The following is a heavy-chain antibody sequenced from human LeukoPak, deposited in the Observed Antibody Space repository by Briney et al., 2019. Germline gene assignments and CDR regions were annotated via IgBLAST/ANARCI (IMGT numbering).Heavy chain of an antibody. CDR2: IIDNGGST. J-gene: IGHJ4*02. CDR1: GFTFSSYA. CDR3: AKDYYGSGSYYTQGHDY. V-gene: IGHV3-23*01. D-gene: IGHD3-10*01. Sequence: TGGSLRLSCAASGFTFSSYAMTWVRQAPGKGLEWVSAIIDNGGSTYYADSVKGRFTISRDNSKNTLYLQMNSLRAEDTAVYYCAKDYYGSGSYYTQGHDYWGQGTLVTVSS.